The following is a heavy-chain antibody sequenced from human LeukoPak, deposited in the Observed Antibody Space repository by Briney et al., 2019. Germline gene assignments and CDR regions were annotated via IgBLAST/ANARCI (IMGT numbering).Heavy chain of an antibody. D-gene: IGHD6-13*01. V-gene: IGHV5-51*01. Sequence: GESLKISCKGSGYRFTSYWIGWVRQMPGKGLEWMGIIYPGDSDTRYSPSFQGQVTISADKSISTAYLQWSSLKASDTAMYYCARPVQWYSSSWYYFDYWGQGTLVTVSS. CDR3: ARPVQWYSSSWYYFDY. J-gene: IGHJ4*02. CDR1: GYRFTSYW. CDR2: IYPGDSDT.